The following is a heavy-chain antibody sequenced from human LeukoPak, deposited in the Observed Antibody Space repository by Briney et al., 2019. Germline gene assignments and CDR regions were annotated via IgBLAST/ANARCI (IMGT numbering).Heavy chain of an antibody. V-gene: IGHV5-51*01. CDR3: ARSSYSSGPGVDY. CDR2: IYPGDSDT. CDR1: GYSFTSYW. Sequence: GESLKISCKRSGYSFTSYWIGWVRQMPGKGLEWMGIIYPGDSDTRYSPSFQGQVTISADKSISTAYLQWSSLKASDTAMYYCARSSYSSGPGVDYWGQGTLVTVSS. D-gene: IGHD6-19*01. J-gene: IGHJ4*02.